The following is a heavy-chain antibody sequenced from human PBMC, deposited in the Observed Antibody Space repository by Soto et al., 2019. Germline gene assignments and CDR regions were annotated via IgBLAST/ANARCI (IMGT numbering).Heavy chain of an antibody. J-gene: IGHJ6*02. D-gene: IGHD6-19*01. CDR2: ISWNSGSI. Sequence: EVQLVESGGGLVQPGRSLRLSCTASGVTFDDYAMHWVRQAPGKGLEWVSGISWNSGSIGYADSVKGRFTISRDNAKNSLYLQMNSLRAEDTALYYCAKDLGSGLDLDYYGMDVWGQGTTVTGSS. CDR1: GVTFDDYA. CDR3: AKDLGSGLDLDYYGMDV. V-gene: IGHV3-9*01.